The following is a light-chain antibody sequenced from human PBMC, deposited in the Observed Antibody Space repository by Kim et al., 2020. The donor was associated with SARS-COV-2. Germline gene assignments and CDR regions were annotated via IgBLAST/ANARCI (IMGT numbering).Light chain of an antibody. CDR1: QSVSSSF. CDR2: GAS. J-gene: IGKJ4*01. V-gene: IGKV3-20*01. CDR3: QQYGRSPPT. Sequence: SPGERAPLSCRASQSVSSSFLAWYQQKPGQAPRLLIYGASSRATGIPDRFSGSRSGTDFTLTISRLEPEDFAVYFCQQYGRSPPTFGGGTKVDIK.